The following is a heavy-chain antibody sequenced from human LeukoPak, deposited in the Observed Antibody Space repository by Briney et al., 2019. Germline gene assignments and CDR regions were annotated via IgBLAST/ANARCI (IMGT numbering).Heavy chain of an antibody. Sequence: GGSLRLSCAASGFTFSDHWMHWVRQAPGKGLEWVGFIRSEAYGGTTEYAASVEGRFSISRDDYKSIAYLQMNSPKTEDTAVYFCSRDLNWSFDYWGQGILVTVSS. CDR2: IRSEAYGGTT. D-gene: IGHD1-1*01. CDR1: GFTFSDHW. J-gene: IGHJ4*02. V-gene: IGHV3-49*04. CDR3: SRDLNWSFDY.